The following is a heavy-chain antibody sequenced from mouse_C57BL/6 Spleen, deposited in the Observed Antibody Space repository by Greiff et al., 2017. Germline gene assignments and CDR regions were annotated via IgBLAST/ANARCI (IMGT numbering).Heavy chain of an antibody. J-gene: IGHJ4*01. CDR2: IDPSDSYT. D-gene: IGHD3-2*02. CDR1: GYTFTSYW. Sequence: QVQLQQPGAELVMPGASVKLSCKASGYTFTSYWMHWVKQRPGQGLEWIGEIDPSDSYTNYNQKFQGKSTLTVDKSSSTAYMQLSSLTSEDSAVYYCAREMRQLRPYYYAMDYWGQGTSVTVSS. V-gene: IGHV1-69*01. CDR3: AREMRQLRPYYYAMDY.